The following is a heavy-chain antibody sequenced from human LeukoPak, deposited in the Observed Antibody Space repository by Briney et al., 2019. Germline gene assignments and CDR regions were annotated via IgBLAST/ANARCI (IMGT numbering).Heavy chain of an antibody. J-gene: IGHJ4*02. CDR2: IIPIFGTA. V-gene: IGHV1-69*13. CDR3: TSSIPTVTTWGFDY. CDR1: GGTFSSYA. Sequence: GASVKVSCKASGGTFSSYAISWVRQAPGQGLEWMGGIIPIFGTANYAQKFQGRVTITADESTSTAYMELRSLRSDDTAVYYCTSSIPTVTTWGFDYWGQGTLVTVSS. D-gene: IGHD4-17*01.